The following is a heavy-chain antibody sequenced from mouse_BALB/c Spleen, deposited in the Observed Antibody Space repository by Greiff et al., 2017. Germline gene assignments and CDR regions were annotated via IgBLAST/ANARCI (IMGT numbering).Heavy chain of an antibody. CDR3: ARGTTATDFDY. J-gene: IGHJ2*01. CDR1: GYTFTSYW. CDR2: INPSNGRT. D-gene: IGHD1-2*01. V-gene: IGHV1S81*02. Sequence: VQLQQPGAELVKPGAPVKLSCKASGYTFTSYWMHWVKQRPGQGLEWIGEINPSNGRTNYNEKFKSKATLTVDKSSSTAYMQLSSLTSEDSAVYYCARGTTATDFDYWGQGTTLTVSS.